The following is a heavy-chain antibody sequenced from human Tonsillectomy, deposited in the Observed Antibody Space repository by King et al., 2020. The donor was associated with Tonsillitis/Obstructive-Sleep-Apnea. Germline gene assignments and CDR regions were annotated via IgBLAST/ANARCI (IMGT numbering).Heavy chain of an antibody. CDR3: NRERIVIVPAAINYYYYYGMDV. CDR2: IRSKAYGGTT. D-gene: IGHD2-2*01. V-gene: IGHV3-49*04. Sequence: VQLVESGGGLVQPGRSLRLSCTASGFTFGDYAMSWVRQAPGKGLEWVGFIRSKAYGGTTEYAASVKGRFTISRDDSKSIAYLQMNSLKTEDTAVCYCNRERIVIVPAAINYYYYYGMDVWGQGTTVTVSS. J-gene: IGHJ6*02. CDR1: GFTFGDYA.